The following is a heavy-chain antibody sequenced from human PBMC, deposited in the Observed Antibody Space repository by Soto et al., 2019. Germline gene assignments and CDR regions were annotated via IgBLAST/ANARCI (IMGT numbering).Heavy chain of an antibody. CDR3: ARETMVRVNYYYYGMDV. V-gene: IGHV4-30-4*01. J-gene: IGHJ6*02. CDR2: IYYSGST. D-gene: IGHD3-10*01. Sequence: SETLSLTCTVSGGSISSGDYYWSWIRQPPGKGLEWIGYIYYSGSTYYNPSLKSRVTISVDTSKNQFSLKLSSVTAADTAVYYCARETMVRVNYYYYGMDVWGQGTTVTVSS. CDR1: GGSISSGDYY.